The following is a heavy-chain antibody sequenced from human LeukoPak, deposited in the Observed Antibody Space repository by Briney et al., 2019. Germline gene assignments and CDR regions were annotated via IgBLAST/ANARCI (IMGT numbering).Heavy chain of an antibody. V-gene: IGHV3-53*05. CDR1: GFTVSSNY. CDR2: IYSGGST. J-gene: IGHJ4*02. D-gene: IGHD3-22*01. Sequence: GGSLRLSCAASGFTVSSNYMSWVRQAPGKGLEWVSVIYSGGSTYYADSVKGRFTISRDNSKNTLYLQMNSLRAEDTAVYYCAKTAPYYDSSGYYPDYWGQGTLVTVSS. CDR3: AKTAPYYDSSGYYPDY.